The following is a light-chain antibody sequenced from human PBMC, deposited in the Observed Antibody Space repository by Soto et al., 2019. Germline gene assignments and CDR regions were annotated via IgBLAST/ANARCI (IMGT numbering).Light chain of an antibody. Sequence: EIVLTQSPGTLSLSPGERATLSCRASQSVSSSYLAWYQQKLGQAPRLLIYGASSRASSIPERFSGSGSGTDFTFTISRLEPEDFAVYYCQQYGSSPVTFGGGTKVEIK. CDR1: QSVSSSY. V-gene: IGKV3-20*01. CDR2: GAS. J-gene: IGKJ4*01. CDR3: QQYGSSPVT.